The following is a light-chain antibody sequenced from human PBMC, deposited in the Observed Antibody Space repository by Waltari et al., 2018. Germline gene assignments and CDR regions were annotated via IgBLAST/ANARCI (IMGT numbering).Light chain of an antibody. Sequence: EIVMTQYPLSLSVTPGEPASISCRSSQSLLYGNGYNYLDWNRQKTGQSQHLLIYLGSNRASWVPDRFSGSGSGTDFTLKISIVEAEDVGIYDCMQAVQTPLTFGGGTKVEIK. V-gene: IGKV2-28*01. J-gene: IGKJ4*01. CDR1: QSLLYGNGYNY. CDR2: LGS. CDR3: MQAVQTPLT.